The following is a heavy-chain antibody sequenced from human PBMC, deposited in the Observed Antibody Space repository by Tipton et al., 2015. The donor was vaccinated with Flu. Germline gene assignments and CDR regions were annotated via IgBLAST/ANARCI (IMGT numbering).Heavy chain of an antibody. V-gene: IGHV3-21*01. CDR2: ISSSSSYI. J-gene: IGHJ6*02. Sequence: SLRLSCAASGFTFSSYSMNWVRQAPGKGLEWVSSISSSSSYIYYADSVKGRFTISRDNAKNSLYLQMNSLRAEDTAVYYCARGSSGWYESVYYGMDVWGQGTTVTVSS. CDR3: ARGSSGWYESVYYGMDV. CDR1: GFTFSSYS. D-gene: IGHD6-19*01.